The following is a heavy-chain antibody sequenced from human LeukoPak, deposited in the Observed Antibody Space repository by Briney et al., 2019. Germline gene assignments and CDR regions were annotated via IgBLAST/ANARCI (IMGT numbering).Heavy chain of an antibody. Sequence: TGGSLRLSCAASGFTFSDYYMSWIRQAPGKGLEWVSYISSSGSTIYYADSVKGRFTISRDNAKNSLYLQMNSLRAEDTAVYYCAKDMPEYCSGGSCSVYWGQGTLVTVS. V-gene: IGHV3-11*01. J-gene: IGHJ4*02. D-gene: IGHD2-15*01. CDR1: GFTFSDYY. CDR2: ISSSGSTI. CDR3: AKDMPEYCSGGSCSVY.